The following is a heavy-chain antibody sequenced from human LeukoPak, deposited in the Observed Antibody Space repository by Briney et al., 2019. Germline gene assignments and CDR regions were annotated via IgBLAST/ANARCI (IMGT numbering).Heavy chain of an antibody. J-gene: IGHJ4*02. CDR3: AHSLVWRYYDSSGYYRYYFDY. Sequence: SGPTLVNSTQTLTLTCTFSGFSLSTSGVGVGWIRQPPGKALEWLALIYWDDDKRYSPSLKSRLTITKDTSKNQVVLTMTNMDPVDTATYYCAHSLVWRYYDSSGYYRYYFDYWGQGTLVTVSS. V-gene: IGHV2-5*02. CDR2: IYWDDDK. CDR1: GFSLSTSGVG. D-gene: IGHD3-22*01.